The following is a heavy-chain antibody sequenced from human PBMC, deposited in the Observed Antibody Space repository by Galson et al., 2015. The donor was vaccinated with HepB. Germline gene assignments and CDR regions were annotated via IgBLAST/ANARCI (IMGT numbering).Heavy chain of an antibody. CDR1: GFTFSSYW. D-gene: IGHD4-17*01. CDR3: ARVAETTVTTTRYGMDV. V-gene: IGHV3-30-3*01. Sequence: SLRLSCAASGFTFSSYWMSWVRQAPGKGLEWVAVISYDGSNKYYADSVKGRFTISRDNSKNTLYLQMNSLRAGDTAVYYCARVAETTVTTTRYGMDVWGQGTTVTVSS. CDR2: ISYDGSNK. J-gene: IGHJ6*02.